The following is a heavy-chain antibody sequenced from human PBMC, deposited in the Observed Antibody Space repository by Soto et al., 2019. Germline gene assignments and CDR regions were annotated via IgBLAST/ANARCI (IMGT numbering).Heavy chain of an antibody. V-gene: IGHV4-4*02. J-gene: IGHJ4*02. Sequence: SKTLSLTCGVSGGSVSSTNWWSLVRHPPGKGLEWIGEIYHSGTTNYNPSLKNRVTMSVDKSKNLFSLKINSVTAADTAIYYCEGTPMTPVTTGAFWGRGLLVTVSS. CDR2: IYHSGTT. CDR3: EGTPMTPVTTGAF. CDR1: GGSVSSTNW. D-gene: IGHD4-17*01.